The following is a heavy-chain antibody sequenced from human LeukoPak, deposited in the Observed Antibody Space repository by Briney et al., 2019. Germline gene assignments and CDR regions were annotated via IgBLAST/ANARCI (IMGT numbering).Heavy chain of an antibody. CDR3: AREDGSGSYPGYYYGMDV. CDR1: GYTLTELS. J-gene: IGHJ6*02. V-gene: IGHV1-24*01. D-gene: IGHD3-10*01. CDR2: FDPEDGET. Sequence: ASVKVSCKVSGYTLTELSMHWVRQAPGKGLEWMGGFDPEDGETIYAQKFQGRVTMTEDTSTDTAYMELSSLRSEDTAVYYCAREDGSGSYPGYYYGMDVWGQGTTVTVSS.